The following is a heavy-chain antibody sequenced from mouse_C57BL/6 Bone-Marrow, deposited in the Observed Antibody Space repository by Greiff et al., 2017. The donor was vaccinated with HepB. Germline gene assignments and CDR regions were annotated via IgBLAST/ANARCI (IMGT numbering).Heavy chain of an antibody. Sequence: EVKLMESGGGLVQPGGSLKLSCAASGFTFSDYYMYWVRQTPEKRLEWVAYISNGGGSTYYPDTVKGRFTISRDNAKNTLYLQMSSLRSEDTALYYCARRTTVVAFYFDYWGQGTTLTVSS. D-gene: IGHD1-1*01. CDR2: ISNGGGST. CDR3: ARRTTVVAFYFDY. V-gene: IGHV5-12*01. J-gene: IGHJ2*01. CDR1: GFTFSDYY.